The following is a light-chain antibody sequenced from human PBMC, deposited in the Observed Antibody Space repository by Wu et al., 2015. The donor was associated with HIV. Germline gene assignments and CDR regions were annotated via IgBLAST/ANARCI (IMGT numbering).Light chain of an antibody. V-gene: IGKV3-20*01. CDR2: GAS. J-gene: IGKJ2*01. Sequence: EIVLTQSPGTLSLSPGERATLSCRASQSVSSSYLAWYQQKRGQAPRLLIYGASIRATGIPDRFSGSGSGTDFTLTISRLEPEDFAMYYCQQFGSTLYTFGQGTKLEIK. CDR3: QQFGSTLYT. CDR1: QSVSSSY.